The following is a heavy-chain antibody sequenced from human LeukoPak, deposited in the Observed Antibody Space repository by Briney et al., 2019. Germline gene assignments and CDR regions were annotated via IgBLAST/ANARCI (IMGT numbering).Heavy chain of an antibody. CDR3: ARGPGYSYSR. Sequence: ASVKVSCKASGGTFSNYAISWVRQAPGQGLEWMGGIIPIFGTANYAQKFQGRVTITTDESTSRAYMELSSLRSEDTAVYYCARGPGYSYSRWGQGTLVTVSS. CDR1: GGTFSNYA. J-gene: IGHJ4*02. D-gene: IGHD5-18*01. CDR2: IIPIFGTA. V-gene: IGHV1-69*05.